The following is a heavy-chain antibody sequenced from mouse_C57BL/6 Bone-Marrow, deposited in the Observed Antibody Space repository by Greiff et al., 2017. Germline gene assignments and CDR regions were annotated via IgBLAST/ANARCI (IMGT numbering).Heavy chain of an antibody. CDR3: ARLFAD. CDR1: GYTFTSYW. V-gene: IGHV1-59*01. J-gene: IGHJ3*01. Sequence: QVQLQQPGAELVRPGTSVKLSCKASGYTFTSYWMHWVKQRPGQGLEWIGVIDPSDSYTNYNQKFKGKATLTVDTSSSTAYMQLSSLTSEDSAVYYCARLFADWGQGTLVTVSA. CDR2: IDPSDSYT.